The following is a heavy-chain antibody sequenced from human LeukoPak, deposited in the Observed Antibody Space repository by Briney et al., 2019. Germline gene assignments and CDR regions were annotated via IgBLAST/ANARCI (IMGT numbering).Heavy chain of an antibody. Sequence: TASETLSLTCTVSGGSISSYYWSWIRQPPGKGLEWIGYIYYSGSTNYNPSLKSRVTISVDTSKNQFSLKLSSVTAADTAVYYCARHGIAAPYDDYWGQGTLVTVSS. V-gene: IGHV4-59*08. D-gene: IGHD6-13*01. CDR3: ARHGIAAPYDDY. CDR1: GGSISSYY. J-gene: IGHJ4*02. CDR2: IYYSGST.